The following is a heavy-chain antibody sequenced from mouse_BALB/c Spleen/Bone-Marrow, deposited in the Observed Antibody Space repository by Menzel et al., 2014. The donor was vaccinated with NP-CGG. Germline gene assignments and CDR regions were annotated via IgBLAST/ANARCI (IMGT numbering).Heavy chain of an antibody. D-gene: IGHD2-4*01. Sequence: EVKLMESGAELVKPGASVKLSCTTSGFNIKDTYMHWVKLRPEQGLEWIGRIVPVNGNTKYAPKFQGKATITADTSSNTAYLQLSSLTSEDTAVYFCASYDYGYYFDYWGQGTTLTVSS. CDR3: ASYDYGYYFDY. V-gene: IGHV14-3*02. CDR2: IVPVNGNT. CDR1: GFNIKDTY. J-gene: IGHJ2*01.